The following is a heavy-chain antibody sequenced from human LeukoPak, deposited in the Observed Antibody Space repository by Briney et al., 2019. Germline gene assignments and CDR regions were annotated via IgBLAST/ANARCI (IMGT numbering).Heavy chain of an antibody. CDR1: GGTFSSYA. V-gene: IGHV1-69*13. J-gene: IGHJ4*02. D-gene: IGHD6-19*01. CDR3: PRGEKEYSSECYFDY. Sequence: ASVKVSCKASGGTFSSYAISWVRQAPGQGLEWMGGIIPIFGTANYAQKFQGRVTTTADESTSTAYMELSRLRSEDTAVYYCPRGEKEYSSECYFDYWGQGTLVTVSS. CDR2: IIPIFGTA.